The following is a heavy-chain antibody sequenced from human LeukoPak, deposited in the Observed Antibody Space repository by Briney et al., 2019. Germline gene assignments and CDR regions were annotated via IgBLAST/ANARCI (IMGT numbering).Heavy chain of an antibody. CDR2: IYSGGST. V-gene: IGHV3-53*01. CDR3: ARGPAGYN. J-gene: IGHJ4*02. D-gene: IGHD1-1*01. Sequence: GGSLRHSRAPSGFTVSSNHMRGVRPAPGKGVEGVSVIYSGGSTDYADSVKGRFTISRDNLKNTLYLQMNTLRAEDTAVYYCARGPAGYNWGQGTLVTVSS. CDR1: GFTVSSNH.